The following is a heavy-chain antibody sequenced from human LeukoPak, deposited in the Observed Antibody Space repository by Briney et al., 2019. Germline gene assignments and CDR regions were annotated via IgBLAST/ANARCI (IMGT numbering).Heavy chain of an antibody. J-gene: IGHJ5*02. D-gene: IGHD4-23*01. CDR1: GFTFSSYA. V-gene: IGHV3-21*01. CDR2: ISSSSSYI. CDR3: ARDVSGRGYGGNSGWFDP. Sequence: PGRSLRLSCAASGFTFSSYAMNWVRQAPGKGLEWVSSISSSSSYIYYADSVKGRFTISRDNAKNSLYLQMNSLRAEDAAVYYCARDVSGRGYGGNSGWFDPWGQGTLVTVSS.